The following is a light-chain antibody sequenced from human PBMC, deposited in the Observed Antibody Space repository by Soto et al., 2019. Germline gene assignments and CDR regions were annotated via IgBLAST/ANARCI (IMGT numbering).Light chain of an antibody. J-gene: IGKJ4*01. CDR2: GAS. V-gene: IGKV3-15*01. CDR3: QQRSNWPPVT. Sequence: EIVMTQPPATLSVSPGERATLSCRASQSVSSFLAWYQQKPGQAPRLLISGASTRATGIPARFSGRGSGTEFTLTISSLQSEDFGVYYCQQRSNWPPVTFGGGTKVEIK. CDR1: QSVSSF.